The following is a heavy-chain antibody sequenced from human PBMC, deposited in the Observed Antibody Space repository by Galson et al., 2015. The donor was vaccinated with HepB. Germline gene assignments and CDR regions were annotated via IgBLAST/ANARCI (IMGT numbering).Heavy chain of an antibody. Sequence: SLRLSCASVGFTFGDFGMGWVRQAPGKGLEWVGFIRSTTYGETTEYAASVKGRFSISRDDSKTIAYLQMNSLNTEDTAVYYCTRISFYSGYEDTYFDYWGQGTLVTVSS. CDR2: IRSTTYGETT. V-gene: IGHV3-49*04. J-gene: IGHJ4*02. CDR3: TRISFYSGYEDTYFDY. D-gene: IGHD5-12*01. CDR1: GFTFGDFG.